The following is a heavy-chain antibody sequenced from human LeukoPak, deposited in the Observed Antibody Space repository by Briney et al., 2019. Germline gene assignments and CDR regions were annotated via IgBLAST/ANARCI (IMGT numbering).Heavy chain of an antibody. J-gene: IGHJ6*04. CDR1: GGTFSSYA. Sequence: ASVKVSCKASGGTFSSYAISWVRQAPGQGLEWMGRIIPIFGTANYAQKLQGRVTFTTEESTSTAYMELSSLRSEDTAVYYCVWTTVTTHGMDVWGKGTTVTVSS. V-gene: IGHV1-69*05. CDR3: VWTTVTTHGMDV. D-gene: IGHD4-17*01. CDR2: IIPIFGTA.